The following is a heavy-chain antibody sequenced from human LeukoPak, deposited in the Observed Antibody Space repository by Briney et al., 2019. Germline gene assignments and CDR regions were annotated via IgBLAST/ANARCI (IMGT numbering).Heavy chain of an antibody. D-gene: IGHD5-24*01. V-gene: IGHV4-59*01. CDR1: NVSIRSYY. J-gene: IGHJ4*02. Sequence: SVTLSLTCSVSNVSIRSYYWSWLRQPPGKGLEWLEHIYYSGTIKYNPSLKSRVTISVDVPNNQCTLNLRSVTAADTAVYYCARVRDGYYPEMDYWGQGTLVTVSS. CDR2: IYYSGTI. CDR3: ARVRDGYYPEMDY.